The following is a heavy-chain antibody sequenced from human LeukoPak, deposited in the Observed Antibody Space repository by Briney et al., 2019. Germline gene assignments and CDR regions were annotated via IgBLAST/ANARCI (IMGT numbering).Heavy chain of an antibody. CDR3: VKEVVATTPPL. V-gene: IGHV3-23*01. D-gene: IGHD5-12*01. CDR2: IDGSGGST. Sequence: PGGSLRLSCAASGFTFSSYAMSWVRQAPGKGLEWVSTIDGSGGSTYYADSVKGRFTISRDNSKNTLFLQLNSLRAEDTAVYYCVKEVVATTPPLWGQGTLVTVSS. CDR1: GFTFSSYA. J-gene: IGHJ4*02.